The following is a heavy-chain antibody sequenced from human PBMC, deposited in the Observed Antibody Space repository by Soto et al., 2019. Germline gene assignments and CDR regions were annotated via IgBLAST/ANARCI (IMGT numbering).Heavy chain of an antibody. CDR2: ISYDGSNK. Sequence: GGSLRLSCAASGFTFSSYGMHWVRQAPGKGLEWVAVISYDGSNKYYADSVKGRFTISRDNSKNTLYLQMNSLRAEDTAVYYCAKRPYCSGGSCYTSSGPFDSWGQGTLVTV. V-gene: IGHV3-30*18. J-gene: IGHJ4*02. CDR3: AKRPYCSGGSCYTSSGPFDS. CDR1: GFTFSSYG. D-gene: IGHD2-15*01.